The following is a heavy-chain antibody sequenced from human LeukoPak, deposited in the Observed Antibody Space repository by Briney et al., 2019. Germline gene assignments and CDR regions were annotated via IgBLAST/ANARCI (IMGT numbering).Heavy chain of an antibody. D-gene: IGHD5-18*01. J-gene: IGHJ4*02. CDR3: AKDRYSYAYEYFDC. Sequence: GGSLGLSCAASGFTFSSYGMHWVRQAPGKGLEWVAVISYDGRNKYYADSVKGRFTISRDNSKNTLYLQMNSLRAEDTAVYYCAKDRYSYAYEYFDCWGQGTLVTVSS. CDR2: ISYDGRNK. V-gene: IGHV3-30*18. CDR1: GFTFSSYG.